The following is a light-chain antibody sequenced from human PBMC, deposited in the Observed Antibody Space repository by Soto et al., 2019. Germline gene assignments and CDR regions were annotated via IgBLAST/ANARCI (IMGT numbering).Light chain of an antibody. CDR3: QVWASNTYV. CDR1: DIENKN. V-gene: IGLV3-9*01. CDR2: RDS. Sequence: SYELTQPLSVSVGLGQTARITCGGNDIENKNVHWYQQKTVQAPVLVLFRDSNRPSGISERFSGSNSGNTATLSISGAQDGDESDYYCQVWASNTYVFGSGTKLTVL. J-gene: IGLJ1*01.